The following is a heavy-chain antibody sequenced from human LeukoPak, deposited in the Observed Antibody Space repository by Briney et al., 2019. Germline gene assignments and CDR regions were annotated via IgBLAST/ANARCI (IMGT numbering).Heavy chain of an antibody. J-gene: IGHJ4*02. CDR1: GGSFSGYY. CDR2: IIHSGRT. D-gene: IGHD1-14*01. Sequence: SATLSPTCAVYGGSFSGYYWSSIRQPPGKGLELIGEIIHSGRTTYNPSFKTRVTISVDTSNSQFSLKLSSVTAADTAVYYCARMWLFGYDRKKSGYYIDYWGQGTLVTVSS. CDR3: ARMWLFGYDRKKSGYYIDY. V-gene: IGHV4-34*12.